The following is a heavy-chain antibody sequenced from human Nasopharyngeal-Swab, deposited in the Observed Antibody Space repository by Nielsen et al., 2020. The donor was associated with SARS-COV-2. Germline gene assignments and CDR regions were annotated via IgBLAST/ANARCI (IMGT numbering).Heavy chain of an antibody. CDR1: GFTFSSYG. CDR3: AREGLNTGTFDY. V-gene: IGHV3-33*01. J-gene: IGHJ4*02. CDR2: IWYDGSNK. D-gene: IGHD1-1*01. Sequence: GESLKISCAASGFTFSSYGMHWVRQAPGKGLEWVAVIWYDGSNKYYADSVKGRFTISRDNSKNTLYLQMNSLRAEDTAVYYCAREGLNTGTFDYWGQGTLVTVSS.